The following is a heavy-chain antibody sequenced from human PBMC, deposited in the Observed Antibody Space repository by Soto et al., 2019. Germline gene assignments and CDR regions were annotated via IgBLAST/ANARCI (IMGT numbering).Heavy chain of an antibody. CDR1: GYTFSSYA. CDR2: IITYNGNT. D-gene: IGHD6-19*01. Sequence: ASVKVSCKASGYTFSSYAISWVRQAPGQGLEWMGWIITYNGNTNYAQKLQGRVTMTTDTSTTTAYMDLRSLRSDDTAVYYCARRSSGWYFDYWGQGTLVTVSS. J-gene: IGHJ4*02. CDR3: ARRSSGWYFDY. V-gene: IGHV1-18*01.